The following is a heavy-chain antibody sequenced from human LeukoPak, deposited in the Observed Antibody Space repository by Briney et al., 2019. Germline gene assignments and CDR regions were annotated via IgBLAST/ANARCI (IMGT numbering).Heavy chain of an antibody. CDR3: ARGSGWYYY. V-gene: IGHV4-59*11. Sequence: SETLSLTCTVSGGSICSHYWSWVRQPPGKGLEWIGYIYYSGNTNYNPSLKSRVTISVDTSKNQFSLNLTSVTAADTAVYYCARGSGWYYYWGQGTLVTVSS. CDR1: GGSICSHY. CDR2: IYYSGNT. D-gene: IGHD6-19*01. J-gene: IGHJ4*02.